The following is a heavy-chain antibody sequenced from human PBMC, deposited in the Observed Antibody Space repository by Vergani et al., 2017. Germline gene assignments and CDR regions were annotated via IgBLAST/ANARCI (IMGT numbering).Heavy chain of an antibody. CDR3: GRVSPSNSEVTPTAFDV. V-gene: IGHV1-18*04. CDR2: ISAYNGNT. J-gene: IGHJ3*01. CDR1: GYTFTSYG. Sequence: QVQLVQSGAEVKKPGAPVKVSCKASGYTFTSYGISWVRQAPGQGLEWMGWISAYNGNTNYAQKLQGRVTMTTDTSTSTAYKELRSLRSDDTAVYYCGRVSPSNSEVTPTAFDVRGQGAMVTVCS. D-gene: IGHD5-18*01.